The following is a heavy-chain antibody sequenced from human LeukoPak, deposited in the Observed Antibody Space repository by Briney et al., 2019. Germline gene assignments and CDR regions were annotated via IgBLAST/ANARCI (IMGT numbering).Heavy chain of an antibody. CDR3: AKDRGDYYYYAMDV. V-gene: IGHV3-23*01. D-gene: IGHD1-26*01. J-gene: IGHJ6*02. CDR1: GFTFSGYG. CDR2: ISGSGGNT. Sequence: GGSLRLSCAASGFTFSGYGMSWVRQAPGKGLEWVSGISGSGGNTYYADSVKGRFTISRDNSKNTLHLQMNSLRAGDTAVYYCAKDRGDYYYYAMDVWGHGTTVTVSS.